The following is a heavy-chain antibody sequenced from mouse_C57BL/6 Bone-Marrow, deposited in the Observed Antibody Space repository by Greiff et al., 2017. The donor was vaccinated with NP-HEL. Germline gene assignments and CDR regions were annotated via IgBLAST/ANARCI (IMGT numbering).Heavy chain of an antibody. CDR3: ARDYYGSSYVHYYAMDY. CDR1: GYTFTDYY. J-gene: IGHJ4*01. V-gene: IGHV1-84*01. CDR2: IYPGSGNT. D-gene: IGHD1-1*01. Sequence: QVQLQQSGPELVKPGASVKISCKASGYTFTDYYINWVKQRPGQGLEWIGWIYPGSGNTKYNEKFKGKATLTVDTSSSTAYMQLSSLTSEDSAVYFCARDYYGSSYVHYYAMDYWGQGTSVTVSS.